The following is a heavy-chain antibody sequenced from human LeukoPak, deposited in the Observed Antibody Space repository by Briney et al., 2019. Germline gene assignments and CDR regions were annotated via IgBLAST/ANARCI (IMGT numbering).Heavy chain of an antibody. J-gene: IGHJ4*02. Sequence: SQTLSLTCTVSGGSISSGGYYWSWIRQHPGKGLEWIGYIYYNGSTYYNPSLKSRVTISVDTSKNQFSLKLSSVTAADTAVYYCARGYGGDGVDYWGQGTLVTVSS. CDR3: ARGYGGDGVDY. V-gene: IGHV4-31*03. D-gene: IGHD2-21*02. CDR1: GGSISSGGYY. CDR2: IYYNGST.